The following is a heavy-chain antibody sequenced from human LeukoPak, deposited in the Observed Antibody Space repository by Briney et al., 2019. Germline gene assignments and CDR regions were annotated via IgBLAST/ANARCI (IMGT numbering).Heavy chain of an antibody. V-gene: IGHV4-34*01. Sequence: PSETLSLTCAVYGVSFSGCYWNWIRQPPGKGLEWIGEIDHSGSASYNPSLKSRVTISVDTSKNQFSLKLNSVTAADTALYYCARQYYGYSGGGLDYWGQGTLVTVSS. J-gene: IGHJ4*02. D-gene: IGHD3-16*01. CDR1: GVSFSGCY. CDR2: IDHSGSA. CDR3: ARQYYGYSGGGLDY.